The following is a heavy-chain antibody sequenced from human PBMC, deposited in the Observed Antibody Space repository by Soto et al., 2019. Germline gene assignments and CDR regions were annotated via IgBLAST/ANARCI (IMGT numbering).Heavy chain of an antibody. CDR2: INAGNGNT. J-gene: IGHJ6*02. D-gene: IGHD6-13*01. CDR3: ASSNIVAAPYGMDV. CDR1: AYTLTRYA. Sequence: ASVTVSCKASAYTLTRYAMHWVRQAPGQRLEWMGWINAGNGNTKYSQKFQGRVTITKDTSASTAYMELSSLRSEDTAVYYCASSNIVAAPYGMDVWGQGTTVTVSS. V-gene: IGHV1-3*01.